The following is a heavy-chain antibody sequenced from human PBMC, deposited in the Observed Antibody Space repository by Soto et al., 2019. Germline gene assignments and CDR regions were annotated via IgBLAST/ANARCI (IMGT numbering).Heavy chain of an antibody. CDR3: ARLGGYYQAFDS. V-gene: IGHV4-59*08. CDR1: GGSINPYY. J-gene: IGHJ4*02. D-gene: IGHD3-22*01. CDR2: IYYSGTT. Sequence: PSETLSLTCTVSGGSINPYYWGWIRQPPGKGLEWIGNIYYSGTTNYHPSLKSRVTISLDTSKNQFSLKLSSVTAADTAAYYCARLGGYYQAFDSWGQGTLVTVSS.